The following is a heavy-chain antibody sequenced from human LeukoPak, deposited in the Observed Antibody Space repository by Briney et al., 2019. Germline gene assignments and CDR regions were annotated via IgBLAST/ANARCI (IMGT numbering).Heavy chain of an antibody. CDR3: ATRLGYYDSSGYYGLDAFDI. D-gene: IGHD3-22*01. Sequence: KASETLSLTYTVSGGSISSSSYYWGWIRQPPGKGLEWIGSIYYSGSTYYNPSLKSRVTISVDTSKNQFSLKLSSVTAADTAVYYCATRLGYYDSSGYYGLDAFDIWGQGTMVTVSS. CDR1: GGSISSSSYY. J-gene: IGHJ3*02. CDR2: IYYSGST. V-gene: IGHV4-39*01.